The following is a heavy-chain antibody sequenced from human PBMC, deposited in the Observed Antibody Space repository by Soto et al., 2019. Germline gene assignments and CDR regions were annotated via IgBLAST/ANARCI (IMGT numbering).Heavy chain of an antibody. CDR1: GFSFSKFA. CDR2: ISVSGGAT. Sequence: PGGSLRLSCAASGFSFSKFAMSWVRQAPGKGLEWVSSISVSGGATYYTDSVKGRCTVSRDSAKNTVFLQMNSLRADDTALYFCARQYSYAISGHFRPVENYFDDWGQGTLVPVSS. CDR3: ARQYSYAISGHFRPVENYFDD. D-gene: IGHD3-22*01. J-gene: IGHJ4*02. V-gene: IGHV3-23*01.